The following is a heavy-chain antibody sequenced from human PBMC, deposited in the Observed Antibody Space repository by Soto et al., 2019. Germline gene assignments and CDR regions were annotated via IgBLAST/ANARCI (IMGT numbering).Heavy chain of an antibody. CDR1: GYSISSGYY. CDR3: ARAGDTMVRGVIIMNYYGMDV. CDR2: NHHSGST. D-gene: IGHD3-10*01. J-gene: IGHJ6*02. Sequence: SETLSLTCAASGYSISSGYYWGWIRQPPGKGLEWVGNNHHSGSTYYNPSLKSRVTISIDTSKNQFSLKLISVTAADTAVYYCARAGDTMVRGVIIMNYYGMDVWGQGTTVT. V-gene: IGHV4-38-2*01.